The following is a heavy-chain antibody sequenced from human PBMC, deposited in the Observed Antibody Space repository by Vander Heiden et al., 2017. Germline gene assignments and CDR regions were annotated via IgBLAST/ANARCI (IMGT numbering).Heavy chain of an antibody. J-gene: IGHJ4*02. Sequence: QVQLVQSGAEVKKPGSSLKVSCKASGGTFRSYAISWVRQAPGQGLEWMRGIIPIFGTANYAQKFQGRVTITADESTSTAYMELSSLRSEDTAVYYCAVGDDKVVPAAKGDYWGQGTLVTVSS. CDR1: GGTFRSYA. D-gene: IGHD2-2*01. CDR2: IIPIFGTA. V-gene: IGHV1-69*01. CDR3: AVGDDKVVPAAKGDY.